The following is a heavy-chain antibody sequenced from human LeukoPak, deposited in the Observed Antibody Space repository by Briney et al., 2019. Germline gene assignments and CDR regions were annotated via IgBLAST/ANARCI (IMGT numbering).Heavy chain of an antibody. CDR2: IYTSGST. V-gene: IGHV4-4*07. D-gene: IGHD3-3*01. CDR3: ARGAYYDFWSGYFAFDY. Sequence: SETLSLTCTVSGGSISSYYWSWIRQPAGKGLEWIGRIYTSGSTNYNPSLKSRVTMSVDTSKNQFSLKLSSVTAADTAVYYCARGAYYDFWSGYFAFDYWGQGTLVTVSS. CDR1: GGSISSYY. J-gene: IGHJ4*02.